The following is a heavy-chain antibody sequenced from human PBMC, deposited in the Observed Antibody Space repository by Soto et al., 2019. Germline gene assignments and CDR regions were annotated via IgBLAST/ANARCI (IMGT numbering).Heavy chain of an antibody. CDR2: IYSGGTT. J-gene: IGHJ2*01. CDR3: ARVDYGDYGWYFDL. CDR1: GFTVTNKY. D-gene: IGHD4-17*01. V-gene: IGHV3-53*01. Sequence: EVQLVESGGGLIQPGGSLRLSCAASGFTVTNKYMTWVRQAPGKGLEWVSVIYSGGTTSYADSVKGRFTISRDNSKDMLYLQMNSLRAEDTAVYYCARVDYGDYGWYFDLWGRGTLVTVSS.